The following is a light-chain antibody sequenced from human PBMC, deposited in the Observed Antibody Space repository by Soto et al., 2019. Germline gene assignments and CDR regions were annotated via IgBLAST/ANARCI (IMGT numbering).Light chain of an antibody. V-gene: IGKV3-20*01. CDR3: QQYGNSPA. CDR1: QSVSSSY. J-gene: IGKJ4*01. Sequence: EIVLTQSPGTLSLSPGERATLSCRASQSVSSSYLAWYQQKPGQAPRLLIYGASSRATGIPDRFSGSGSGTDFTLTISRLEPEDSAVYYCQQYGNSPAFGGGTKVEIK. CDR2: GAS.